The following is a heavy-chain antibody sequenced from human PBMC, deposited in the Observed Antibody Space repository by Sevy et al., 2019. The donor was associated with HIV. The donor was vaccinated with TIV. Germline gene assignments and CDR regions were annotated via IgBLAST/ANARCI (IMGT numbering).Heavy chain of an antibody. CDR1: GFTLSSYG. D-gene: IGHD2-15*01. CDR2: ISYDGSNK. J-gene: IGHJ6*03. Sequence: GGSLRLSCAASGFTLSSYGMHWVRQAPGKGLEWVAVISYDGSNKYYADSVKGRFTISRDNSKNTLYLQMNSLRAEDTAVYYCARVAATPPHYYYMDVWGKGSTVTVSS. V-gene: IGHV3-30*03. CDR3: ARVAATPPHYYYMDV.